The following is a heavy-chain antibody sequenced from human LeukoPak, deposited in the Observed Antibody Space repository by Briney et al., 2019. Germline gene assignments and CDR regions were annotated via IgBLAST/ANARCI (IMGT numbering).Heavy chain of an antibody. D-gene: IGHD3-3*01. Sequence: GASVKVSCKASGYTFTSYGISWVRQAPGQGLEWMGWISAYNGNTNYAQKLQGRVTMTTDTSTSTAYMELRSLRSDDTAVYYCARDRGITIFGVVIPDAFDIWGQGTMVTVSS. V-gene: IGHV1-18*01. CDR2: ISAYNGNT. J-gene: IGHJ3*02. CDR3: ARDRGITIFGVVIPDAFDI. CDR1: GYTFTSYG.